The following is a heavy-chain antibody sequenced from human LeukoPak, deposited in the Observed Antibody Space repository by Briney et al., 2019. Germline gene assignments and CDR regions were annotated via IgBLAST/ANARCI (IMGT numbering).Heavy chain of an antibody. Sequence: ASVKISCKASGYTFTGYYMHWVRQAPGQGLEWMGRINPNSGGTNYAQKFQGRVTMTRDTSISTAYMELSRLRSDDTAVYYCARAADSGSTHYFDYWGQGTLVTVSS. CDR1: GYTFTGYY. D-gene: IGHD3-10*01. CDR2: INPNSGGT. V-gene: IGHV1-2*06. CDR3: ARAADSGSTHYFDY. J-gene: IGHJ4*02.